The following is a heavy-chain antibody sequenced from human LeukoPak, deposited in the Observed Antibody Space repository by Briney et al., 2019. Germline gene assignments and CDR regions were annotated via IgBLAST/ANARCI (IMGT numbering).Heavy chain of an antibody. CDR1: GGSISSYY. CDR3: ARSPKRYCSGGSCYSIPYPFDP. V-gene: IGHV4-59*01. Sequence: SETLSLTCTVSGGSISSYYWSWIRQPPGKGLEWIGYIYYSGITNYNPSLKSRVTISVDTSKNQFSLKMSSVTAADTAVYYCARSPKRYCSGGSCYSIPYPFDPWGQGTLVTVSS. CDR2: IYYSGIT. J-gene: IGHJ5*02. D-gene: IGHD2-15*01.